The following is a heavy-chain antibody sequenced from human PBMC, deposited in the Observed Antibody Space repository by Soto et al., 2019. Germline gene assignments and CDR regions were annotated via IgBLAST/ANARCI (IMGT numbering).Heavy chain of an antibody. Sequence: EVQLVESGGGLVKPGGSLRLSCAASGFTFNNSWMTWVRQAPGKGLEWVGRIKSKADGGIIDYAAPVRGRFTISRDDSNNTVYLQMNSLKTEDTAMYYCNTAPGWSTWGQGTMVTVSS. CDR3: NTAPGWST. D-gene: IGHD6-19*01. CDR1: GFTFNNSW. J-gene: IGHJ3*01. V-gene: IGHV3-15*01. CDR2: IKSKADGGII.